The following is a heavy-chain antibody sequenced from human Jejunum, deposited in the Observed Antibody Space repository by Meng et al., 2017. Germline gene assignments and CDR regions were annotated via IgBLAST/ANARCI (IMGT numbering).Heavy chain of an antibody. Sequence: QVQLQQWGAGLLKPSGTLSLTGAVYGGSFSGYYWTWIRQPPGKGLEWIGEINHNGSPYYNPSLNNRVTMSVDTSKNQLSLKLSSVTAADTAVYYCAIGGPGPRLLNWGQGTLVTVSS. CDR2: INHNGSP. V-gene: IGHV4-34*01. D-gene: IGHD1-14*01. CDR3: AIGGPGPRLLN. CDR1: GGSFSGYY. J-gene: IGHJ4*02.